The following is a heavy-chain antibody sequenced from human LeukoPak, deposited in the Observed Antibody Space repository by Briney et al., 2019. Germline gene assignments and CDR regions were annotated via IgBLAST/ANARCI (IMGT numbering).Heavy chain of an antibody. CDR3: ARSGGLAGTNAFDI. CDR2: INHSGST. CDR1: GGSFSGYY. J-gene: IGHJ3*02. V-gene: IGHV4-34*01. Sequence: SETLSLTCAVYGGSFSGYYWSWIRQPPGKGLEWIGEINHSGSTNYNPSLKSRVTISVDTSKNQFSLKLSSVTAADTAVYYCARSGGLAGTNAFDIWGQGTMVTVPS. D-gene: IGHD1-7*01.